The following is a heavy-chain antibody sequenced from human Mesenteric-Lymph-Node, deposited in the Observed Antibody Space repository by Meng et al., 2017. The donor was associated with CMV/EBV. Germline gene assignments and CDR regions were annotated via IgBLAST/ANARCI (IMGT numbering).Heavy chain of an antibody. CDR3: AKVRVASHWYYFDY. J-gene: IGHJ4*02. CDR1: DYTTSTYT. CDR2: ISSSTLYS. D-gene: IGHD2-8*02. Sequence: GESLKISCVASDYTTSTYTMSWVRQAPGKGLEWVSSISSSTLYSLYADSVKGRFTISRDNSKNTLYLQMNSLRAEDTAVYYCAKVRVASHWYYFDYWGQGTLVTVSS. V-gene: IGHV3-23*01.